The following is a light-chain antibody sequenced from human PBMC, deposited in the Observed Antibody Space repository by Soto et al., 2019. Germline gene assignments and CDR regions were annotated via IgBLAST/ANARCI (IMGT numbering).Light chain of an antibody. V-gene: IGLV2-23*01. CDR3: CSFAGSNSWV. CDR1: SSDVGTYDL. CDR2: EAT. J-gene: IGLJ3*02. Sequence: QSALTQPASVSGSPGQSITISCTGSSSDVGTYDLVSWYQHHPGAAPKLMIYEATRRPSGISNRFSGSKSGNTASLTVSGLQAEDEADYYCCSFAGSNSWVFGGGTKLTVL.